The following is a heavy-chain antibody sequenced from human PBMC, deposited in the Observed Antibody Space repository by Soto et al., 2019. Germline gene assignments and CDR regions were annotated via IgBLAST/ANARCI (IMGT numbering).Heavy chain of an antibody. Sequence: WXSVKVSCKASGGTFSSYAISWVRQAPGQGLEWMGGIIPIFGTANYAQKFQGRVTITADESTSTAYMELSSLRSEDTAVYYCARVRRIQIWLRPGYNWFDPWGQGPLVTVSS. V-gene: IGHV1-69*13. CDR3: ARVRRIQIWLRPGYNWFDP. CDR2: IIPIFGTA. J-gene: IGHJ5*02. CDR1: GGTFSSYA. D-gene: IGHD5-18*01.